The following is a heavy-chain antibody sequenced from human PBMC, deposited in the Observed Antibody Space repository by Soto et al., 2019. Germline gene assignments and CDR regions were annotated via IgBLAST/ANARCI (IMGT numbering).Heavy chain of an antibody. CDR3: ARETVRGVRCMDV. Sequence: QVQLVESGGGVVQPGRSLRLSCAASGFTFSSYGMHWVRQAPGKGLEWVAVIWYDGSNKYYADSVKGRFTISRDNSKNTLYLQMNGLRAEDMAVYYCARETVRGVRCMDVWGKGTTVTVSS. J-gene: IGHJ6*04. CDR2: IWYDGSNK. CDR1: GFTFSSYG. D-gene: IGHD3-10*01. V-gene: IGHV3-33*01.